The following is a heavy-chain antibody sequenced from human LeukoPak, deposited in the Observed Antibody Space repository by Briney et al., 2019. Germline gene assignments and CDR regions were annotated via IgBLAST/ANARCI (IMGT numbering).Heavy chain of an antibody. CDR3: ARIQYGDYDSRYFDY. D-gene: IGHD4-17*01. CDR2: IYYSGST. V-gene: IGHV4-28*01. CDR1: GYSISSSNW. Sequence: SETLSLTCAVSGYSISSSNWWGWIRQPPGKGLEWIGYIYYSGSTYYNPSLKSRVTMSVDTSKNQFSLKLSSVTAVDTAVYYCARIQYGDYDSRYFDYWGQGTLVTVSS. J-gene: IGHJ4*02.